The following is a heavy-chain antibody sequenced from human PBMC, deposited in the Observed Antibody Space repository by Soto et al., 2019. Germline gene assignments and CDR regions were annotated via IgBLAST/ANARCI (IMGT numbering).Heavy chain of an antibody. V-gene: IGHV3-53*01. J-gene: IGHJ6*02. CDR1: GVIVSDNY. D-gene: IGHD3-16*01. CDR2: VYSDGRT. Sequence: GGSLRLSCAISGVIVSDNYMSWVRLVPGKGLEWVSVVYSDGRTFYADSVKGRFTISRDNSENTVFLQLSSLRVEDTAIYYCARARLYDASGYYYYYYGMDVWGQGTTVTV. CDR3: ARARLYDASGYYYYYYGMDV.